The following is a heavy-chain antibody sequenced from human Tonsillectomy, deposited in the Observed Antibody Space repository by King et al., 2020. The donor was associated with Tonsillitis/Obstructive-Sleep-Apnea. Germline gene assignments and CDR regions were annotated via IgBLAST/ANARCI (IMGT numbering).Heavy chain of an antibody. CDR1: GFTFDDYA. CDR3: AKARQLIYDGLHV. V-gene: IGHV3-9*01. Sequence: VQLVESGGGLVQPGRSLRLSCVASGFTFDDYAMHWVRQAPGKGLEWVSSISWNGNTIAYADSVRGRFFISRDNAKNTLYLQMNSLRAEDTALYSCAKARQLIYDGLHVWGQGTMVTVSS. D-gene: IGHD5-24*01. J-gene: IGHJ3*01. CDR2: ISWNGNTI.